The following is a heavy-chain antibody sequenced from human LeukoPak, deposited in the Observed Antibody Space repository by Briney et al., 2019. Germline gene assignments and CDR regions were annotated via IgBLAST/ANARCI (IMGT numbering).Heavy chain of an antibody. CDR3: AKGSKAVLFTRDHYMDV. CDR2: VRYDGSNK. V-gene: IGHV3-30*02. J-gene: IGHJ6*03. D-gene: IGHD3-3*01. Sequence: GGSLRLSCAASGLTFSSYDIHWVRQAPGKGLEWVAFVRYDGSNKYYADSVRGRFTISRDNSRNTLYLQMNSLRAEDTAVYFCAKGSKAVLFTRDHYMDVWGKGTTVTISS. CDR1: GLTFSSYD.